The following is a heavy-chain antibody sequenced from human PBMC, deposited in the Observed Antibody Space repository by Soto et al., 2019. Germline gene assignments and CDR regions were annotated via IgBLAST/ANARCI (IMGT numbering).Heavy chain of an antibody. CDR1: GFTFSSFW. CDR2: IRHDGSEK. V-gene: IGHV3-7*01. J-gene: IGHJ4*02. CDR3: VRDRSGSYLEGFDY. D-gene: IGHD1-26*01. Sequence: LRLSCAASGFTFSSFWMTWVRQAPGKGLEWVANIRHDGSEKYYVESVKSRFTISRDNARNSLFLEMKSLRSEDTAVYSCVRDRSGSYLEGFDYWGQGTLVTVSS.